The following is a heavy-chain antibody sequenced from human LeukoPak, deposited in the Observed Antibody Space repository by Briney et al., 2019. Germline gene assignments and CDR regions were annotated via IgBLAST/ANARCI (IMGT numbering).Heavy chain of an antibody. CDR1: GYTFTSYY. CDR3: ASRGLISDAFDI. J-gene: IGHJ3*02. D-gene: IGHD3-16*01. Sequence: ALVKVSCKASGYTFTSYYMHWVRQAPGQGLEWMGIINPSDGSTSYAQKFQGRVTMTKDMSTSTVYMELSSLRSEDTAVYYCASRGLISDAFDIWGQGTMVTVSS. V-gene: IGHV1-46*01. CDR2: INPSDGST.